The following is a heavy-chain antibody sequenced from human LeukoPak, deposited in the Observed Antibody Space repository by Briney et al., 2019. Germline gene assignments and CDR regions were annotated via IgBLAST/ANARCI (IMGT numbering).Heavy chain of an antibody. CDR2: ISYDGNGK. CDR3: AKVGDSSGHCGDFDF. CDR1: GFTFNNYP. V-gene: IGHV3-30*04. Sequence: GGSLRLSCAASGFTFNNYPMHWVRQAPGKGLEWVAGISYDGNGKYYADSVKGRFSISRDSSKNTLFLQMNSLRPEDTAVYYCAKVGDSSGHCGDFDFWGQGTMVTVSS. J-gene: IGHJ3*01. D-gene: IGHD3-22*01.